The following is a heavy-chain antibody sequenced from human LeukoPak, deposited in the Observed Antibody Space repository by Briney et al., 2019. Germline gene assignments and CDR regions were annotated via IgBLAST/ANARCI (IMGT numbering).Heavy chain of an antibody. V-gene: IGHV3-23*01. CDR3: AKDNWGPLHYYASGSSPDY. Sequence: GGSLRLSCATSGFTFSKNALSWFRQAPVKGLEWVSDIRDNGDTYYADSVKGRFTISRDNSKNTLYLQMNSLRAEDTAVYYCAKDNWGPLHYYASGSSPDYWGQGTLVTVSS. J-gene: IGHJ4*02. CDR1: GFTFSKNA. CDR2: IRDNGDT. D-gene: IGHD3-10*01.